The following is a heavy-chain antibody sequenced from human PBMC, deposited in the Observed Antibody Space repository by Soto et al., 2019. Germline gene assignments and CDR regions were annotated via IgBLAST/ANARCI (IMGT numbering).Heavy chain of an antibody. CDR1: GGSISSYY. J-gene: IGHJ2*01. D-gene: IGHD2-8*01. CDR3: ARGTDDYNGWYFDF. Sequence: SETLSLTCTVSGGSISSYYWSWIRQPPGKGLEWIGYPYYAGSTNYNPSLESRVTISADTSKNQFSLKLRSVTAADTAVYFGARGTDDYNGWYFDFWGRGTLVTVSS. V-gene: IGHV4-59*12. CDR2: PYYAGST.